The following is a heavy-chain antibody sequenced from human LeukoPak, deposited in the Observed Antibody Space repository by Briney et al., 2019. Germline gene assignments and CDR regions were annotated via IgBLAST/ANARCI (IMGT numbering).Heavy chain of an antibody. CDR3: ARALIVVPAATHYYYYYYMDV. J-gene: IGHJ6*03. D-gene: IGHD2-2*01. V-gene: IGHV1-69*05. Sequence: PGSSVKVSCKASGGTFSSYAISWVRQAPGQGLEWMGGIIPIFGTANYAQKFQGRVTITTDESTSTAYMELSSLRSEDTAVYYCARALIVVPAATHYYYYYYMDVWGKGTTVTVSS. CDR1: GGTFSSYA. CDR2: IIPIFGTA.